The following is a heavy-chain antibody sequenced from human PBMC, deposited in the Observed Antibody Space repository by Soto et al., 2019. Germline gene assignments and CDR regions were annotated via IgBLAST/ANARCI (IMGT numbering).Heavy chain of an antibody. CDR1: GGTFSSYT. J-gene: IGHJ4*02. V-gene: IGHV1-69*02. Sequence: QVQLVQSGAEVKKPGSSVKVSCKASGGTFSSYTISWVRQAPGQGLEWMGRIIPILGIANYAQKFRGRVTITADKSTSTAYMELSSLRSEDTAVYYCARSYGSGSNPGGYWGQGTLVTVSS. CDR2: IIPILGIA. D-gene: IGHD3-10*01. CDR3: ARSYGSGSNPGGY.